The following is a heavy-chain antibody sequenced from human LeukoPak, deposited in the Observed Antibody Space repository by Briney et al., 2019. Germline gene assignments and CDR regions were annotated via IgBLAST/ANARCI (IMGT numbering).Heavy chain of an antibody. CDR2: IIPIFGTA. CDR1: GGTFSSYA. D-gene: IGHD6-19*01. V-gene: IGHV1-69*13. J-gene: IGHJ4*02. CDR3: ARELDSSGWYYY. Sequence: ASVKVSCKASGGTFSSYAISWVRQAPGQGLEWMGGIIPIFGTANYAQKFQGRVTITADESTSTAYMELSSLRSEDTAVYYCARELDSSGWYYYWGQGTLVTVSS.